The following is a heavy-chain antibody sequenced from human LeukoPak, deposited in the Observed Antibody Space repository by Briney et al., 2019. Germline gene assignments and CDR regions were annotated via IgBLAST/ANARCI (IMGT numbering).Heavy chain of an antibody. CDR2: INSEGSTT. Sequence: GGSLRLSCAASGFSFSSYWMHWVRQAPGKGLLWVSRINSEGSTTHYADSVKGRFTISRDNAKNTLYLQMNSLRADDTAVYYCARSWGYFGSGSHLNYWGQGNLVTVSS. D-gene: IGHD3-10*01. CDR1: GFSFSSYW. V-gene: IGHV3-74*01. CDR3: ARSWGYFGSGSHLNY. J-gene: IGHJ4*02.